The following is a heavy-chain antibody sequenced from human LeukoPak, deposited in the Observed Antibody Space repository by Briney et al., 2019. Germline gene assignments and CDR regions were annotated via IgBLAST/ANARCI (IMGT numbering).Heavy chain of an antibody. V-gene: IGHV3-73*01. Sequence: GGSLRLSCAASGFTFSGSAMHWVRQASGKGLEWVGRIRSKTNSYATAYGASVKGRFTISRDDSKNTAYLQMNSLKTEDTAVYYCIRGSYNNYYYGMDVWGQGTTVTVS. J-gene: IGHJ6*02. CDR1: GFTFSGSA. CDR2: IRSKTNSYAT. D-gene: IGHD2-15*01. CDR3: IRGSYNNYYYGMDV.